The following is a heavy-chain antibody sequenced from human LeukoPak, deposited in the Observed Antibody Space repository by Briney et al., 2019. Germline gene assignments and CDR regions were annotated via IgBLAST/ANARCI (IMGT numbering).Heavy chain of an antibody. V-gene: IGHV3-7*01. CDR2: INQDGSEE. D-gene: IGHD3-22*01. CDR1: RFTFSSYW. J-gene: IGHJ1*01. Sequence: PGGSLRLSCAASRFTFSSYWMSWVRQAPGKGLEWVANINQDGSEEYYVDSVKGRFTISRDNAKNSLYLQMNSLRAEDTAVYYCARDQYDSSGYYYVGAEYFQHWGQGTLVTVSS. CDR3: ARDQYDSSGYYYVGAEYFQH.